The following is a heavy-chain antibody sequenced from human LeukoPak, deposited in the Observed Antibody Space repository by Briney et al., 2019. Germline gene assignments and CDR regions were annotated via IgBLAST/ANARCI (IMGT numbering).Heavy chain of an antibody. CDR1: GFTFSSYW. Sequence: PGGSLRLSCAASGFTFSSYWMSWVRQAPGKGLEWVANIKQDGSEKYYVDSVKGRFTISRDNSKNTLYLQMNSLRAEDTAVYYCAKEDSSGYYYTDYWGQGTLVTVSS. CDR2: IKQDGSEK. D-gene: IGHD3-22*01. V-gene: IGHV3-7*03. J-gene: IGHJ4*02. CDR3: AKEDSSGYYYTDY.